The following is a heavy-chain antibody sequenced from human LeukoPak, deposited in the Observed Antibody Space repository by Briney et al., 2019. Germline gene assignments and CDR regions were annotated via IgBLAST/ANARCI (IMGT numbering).Heavy chain of an antibody. CDR3: AREWIVVVPAALKSYYYYYGMDV. Sequence: SETLSLTCTVSGGSISSYYWSWIRRPAGKGLEWIGRIYTSGSTNYNPSLKSRVTMSVDTSKNQFSLKLGSVTAADTAVYYCAREWIVVVPAALKSYYYYYGMDVWGQGTTVTVSS. D-gene: IGHD2-2*01. CDR1: GGSISSYY. V-gene: IGHV4-4*07. J-gene: IGHJ6*02. CDR2: IYTSGST.